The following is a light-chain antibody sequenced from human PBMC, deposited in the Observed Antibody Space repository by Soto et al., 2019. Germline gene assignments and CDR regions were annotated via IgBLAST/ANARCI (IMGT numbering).Light chain of an antibody. Sequence: DIQLTQSPSFLSASVGDRVTITCRASRGISSFLAWYQQKPGKAPNLLTYAASILQGGVPSRFSGSRYGTEFTLTISSLQPEDFATYYCQQHNSFFLSFGAGTKVDIK. CDR1: RGISSF. V-gene: IGKV1-9*01. J-gene: IGKJ4*01. CDR3: QQHNSFFLS. CDR2: AAS.